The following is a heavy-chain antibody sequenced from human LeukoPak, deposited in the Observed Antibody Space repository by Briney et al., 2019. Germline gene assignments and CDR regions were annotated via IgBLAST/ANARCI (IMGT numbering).Heavy chain of an antibody. J-gene: IGHJ4*02. CDR3: ARVPITSPTRPRYYFDY. Sequence: GATVKVSCKASGYTFTSYDINWVRQATGQGLEWMGWMNPNSGNTGYAQKFQGRVTMARNTSISTAYMELSSLRSEDTAVYYCARVPITSPTRPRYYFDYWGQGTLVTVSS. V-gene: IGHV1-8*01. D-gene: IGHD3-10*01. CDR2: MNPNSGNT. CDR1: GYTFTSYD.